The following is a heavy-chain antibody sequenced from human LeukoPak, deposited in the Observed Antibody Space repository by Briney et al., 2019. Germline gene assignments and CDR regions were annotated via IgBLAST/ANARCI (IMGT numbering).Heavy chain of an antibody. J-gene: IGHJ4*02. CDR2: INPNSGDT. CDR1: GYTFTGYY. CDR3: AREPTENCGGDCYHLDY. Sequence: ASVKVSCKASGYTFTGYYIHWVRQAPGQGLEWMAWINPNSGDTYYAQKFQGTVTVTRDTSISTAYMELSRLRSDDTAVYFCAREPTENCGGDCYHLDYWGQGTLVAVSS. V-gene: IGHV1-2*02. D-gene: IGHD2-21*02.